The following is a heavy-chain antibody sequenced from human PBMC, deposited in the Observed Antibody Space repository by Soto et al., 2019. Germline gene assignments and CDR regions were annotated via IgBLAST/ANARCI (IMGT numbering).Heavy chain of an antibody. CDR1: GFTFSSYG. Sequence: QVQLVESGGGVVQPGRSLRLSCAASGFTFSSYGMHWVRQAPGKGLEGVAVISNDGSNKYYADSVTGRFTISRDNSKNTLYLEMNSLRAEDTAVYYCATRRPTPTYYDYVWGSYRPEYFQHWGQGTLVTVSS. CDR2: ISNDGSNK. J-gene: IGHJ1*01. D-gene: IGHD3-16*02. CDR3: ATRRPTPTYYDYVWGSYRPEYFQH. V-gene: IGHV3-30*03.